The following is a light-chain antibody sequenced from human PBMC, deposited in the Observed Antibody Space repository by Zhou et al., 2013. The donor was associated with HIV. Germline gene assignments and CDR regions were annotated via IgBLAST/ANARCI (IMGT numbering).Light chain of an antibody. J-gene: IGKJ5*01. CDR1: QSISNN. V-gene: IGKV3-15*01. Sequence: EIVMTQSPVTLSVSPGERATLSCRASQSISNNLAWYQQKPGQAPRLLIYATSTRATGIPARFSGSGSGTDFTLTISSLEPADFAVYYCQQRSDLITFGQGTRLEIK. CDR3: QQRSDLIT. CDR2: ATS.